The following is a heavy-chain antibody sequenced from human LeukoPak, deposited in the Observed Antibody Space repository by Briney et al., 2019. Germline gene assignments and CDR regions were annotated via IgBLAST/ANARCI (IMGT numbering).Heavy chain of an antibody. CDR2: IYYSGST. V-gene: IGHV4-39*01. D-gene: IGHD3-16*01. J-gene: IGHJ4*02. CDR1: GGSISSSTYY. Sequence: SETLSLTCSVSGGSISSSTYYWGWIRLPPGKGLEWIGTIYYSGSTYYSPSLNSRVTISIDTSKNQFSLKLHSVTAADTAVYYCARSQALAAGGNFDYWGQGTLVAVSS. CDR3: ARSQALAAGGNFDY.